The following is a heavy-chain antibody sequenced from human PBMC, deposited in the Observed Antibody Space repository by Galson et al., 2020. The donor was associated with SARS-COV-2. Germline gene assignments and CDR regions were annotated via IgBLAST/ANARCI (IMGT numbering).Heavy chain of an antibody. D-gene: IGHD3-10*01. Sequence: TLSLTCSVSGGSISTDGHFWTWIRQPPGKGLEWLGYIYHSGTTYYNPSLKNRLTITVDKSQNQFSLRLRSVTAADTAVYFCARTSGDLDIWGQGTKVTVSS. CDR1: GGSISTDGHF. J-gene: IGHJ3*02. CDR3: ARTSGDLDI. CDR2: IYHSGTT. V-gene: IGHV4-31*03.